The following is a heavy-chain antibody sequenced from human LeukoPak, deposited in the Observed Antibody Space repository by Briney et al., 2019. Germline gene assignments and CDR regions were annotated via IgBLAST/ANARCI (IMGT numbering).Heavy chain of an antibody. CDR3: ARSSGWHLLLLDY. V-gene: IGHV4-39*01. CDR2: IYYSGST. Sequence: SSETLSLTCTVSGGSISSSSYYWGWIRQPPGKGLEWIGSIYYSGSTYYNPSLKSRVTISVDTSKNQFSLKLKSVTAAVTAVYYCARSSGWHLLLLDYWGQGTLVTVSS. J-gene: IGHJ4*02. CDR1: GGSISSSSYY. D-gene: IGHD6-25*01.